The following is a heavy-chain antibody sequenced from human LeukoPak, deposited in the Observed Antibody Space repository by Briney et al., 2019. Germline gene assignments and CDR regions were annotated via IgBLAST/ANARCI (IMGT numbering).Heavy chain of an antibody. D-gene: IGHD2-21*02. CDR3: ARWDGDDKDY. CDR2: ISSSSNIK. Sequence: GGSLRLSCGVSGFTLSRHSMHWVRQAPGKGLEWISYISSSSNIKYYADSVKGRFTISRDNAKNSLYLQMNSLRAEDTAVYYCARWDGDDKDYWGQGTLVTVSS. V-gene: IGHV3-48*01. J-gene: IGHJ4*02. CDR1: GFTLSRHS.